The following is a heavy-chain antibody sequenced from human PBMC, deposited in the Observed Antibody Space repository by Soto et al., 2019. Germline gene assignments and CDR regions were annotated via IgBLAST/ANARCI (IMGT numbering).Heavy chain of an antibody. J-gene: IGHJ4*02. CDR3: AREKARRYYYDSSRRGFDY. CDR2: INHSGST. CDR1: GGSFSGYY. D-gene: IGHD3-22*01. Sequence: SETLSLTCAVYGGSFSGYYWSWIRQPPGKGLEWIGEINHSGSTNYNPSLKSRVTISVDTSKNQFSLKLSSVTAADTAVYYCAREKARRYYYDSSRRGFDYWGQGTLVTVSS. V-gene: IGHV4-34*01.